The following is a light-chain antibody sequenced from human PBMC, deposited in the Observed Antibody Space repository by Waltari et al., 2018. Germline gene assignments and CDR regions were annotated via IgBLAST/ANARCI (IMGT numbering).Light chain of an antibody. Sequence: QSALTQPRSVSGSPGQSVTLSCTGTNSDVGASNYPSWYQPRPGQAPKLVIYDVDKRPSEVPDRFSGSKAGNTASLTISGLQADDEADYYCCSYAGRYTSVFGGGTKVTVL. CDR3: CSYAGRYTSV. CDR1: NSDVGASNY. V-gene: IGLV2-11*01. J-gene: IGLJ2*01. CDR2: DVD.